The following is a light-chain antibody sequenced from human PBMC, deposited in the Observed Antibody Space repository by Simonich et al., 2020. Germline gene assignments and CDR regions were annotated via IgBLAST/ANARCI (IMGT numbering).Light chain of an antibody. CDR3: SSYTSSSTLV. J-gene: IGLJ2*01. Sequence: QSALTQPASVSGSPGQSITISCTGTSSDVGGYNYVSWYQQHPGTAPKLMIYDVSKRTSGVSNRFSGSKSGNTASLTISGLQAEDEADYYCSSYTSSSTLVFGGGTKLTVL. CDR1: SSDVGGYNY. CDR2: DVS. V-gene: IGLV2-14*01.